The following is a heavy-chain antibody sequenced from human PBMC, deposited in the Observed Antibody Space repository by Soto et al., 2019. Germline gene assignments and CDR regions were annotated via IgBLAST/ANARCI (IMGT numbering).Heavy chain of an antibody. Sequence: QVQLQESGPGLVKPSQTLSLTCTVSGGSISSGGYYWSWIRQHPGKGLEWIGYIYYSGSTYYNPSLKSRVTIPGXTXKNQFSLKLSSVTAADTAVYYCARGKTVAAAGPFDYWGQGTLVTVSS. CDR3: ARGKTVAAAGPFDY. CDR1: GGSISSGGYY. CDR2: IYYSGST. V-gene: IGHV4-31*03. D-gene: IGHD6-13*01. J-gene: IGHJ4*02.